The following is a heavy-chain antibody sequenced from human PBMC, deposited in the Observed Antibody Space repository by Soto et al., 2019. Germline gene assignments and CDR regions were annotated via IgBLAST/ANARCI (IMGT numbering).Heavy chain of an antibody. Sequence: GGSLRLSCAASGFTFSSYSMNWVRQAPGKGLEWVSYISSSSSTIYYADSVKGRFTISRDNAKNSLYLQMNSLRAEDTAVYYCARDGGLHCSGGSCYPTWFDPWGQGTLVTVSS. D-gene: IGHD2-15*01. J-gene: IGHJ5*02. CDR3: ARDGGLHCSGGSCYPTWFDP. V-gene: IGHV3-48*01. CDR1: GFTFSSYS. CDR2: ISSSSSTI.